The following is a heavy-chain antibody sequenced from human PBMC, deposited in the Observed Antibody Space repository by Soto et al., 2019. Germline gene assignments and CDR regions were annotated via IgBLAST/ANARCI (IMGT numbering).Heavy chain of an antibody. D-gene: IGHD6-13*01. CDR3: AREMLTYSSSWYNGGDYYYGMDV. V-gene: IGHV1-69*01. J-gene: IGHJ6*02. CDR1: GGTFSSYA. CDR2: IIPIFGTA. Sequence: QVQLVQSGAEVKKPGSSVKVSCKASGGTFSSYAISWLRQAPGQGLEWMGGIIPIFGTANYAQKFQGRVTITADESTSTAYMELSSLRSEDTAVYYCAREMLTYSSSWYNGGDYYYGMDVWGQGTTVTVSS.